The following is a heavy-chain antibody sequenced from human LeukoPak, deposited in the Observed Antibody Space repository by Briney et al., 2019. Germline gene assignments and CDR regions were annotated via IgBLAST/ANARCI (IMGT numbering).Heavy chain of an antibody. Sequence: SETLSLTCTVSGGSISIYYWSWIRQPPGKGLEWIGYISYSGTADYNPSLKSRVTISVDMSKNQFSLKLSSMTAADTAVYYCARGVQYYNFDRSKRVPWGFDYWGQGTLVTVSS. V-gene: IGHV4-59*01. CDR3: ARGVQYYNFDRSKRVPWGFDY. J-gene: IGHJ4*02. CDR2: ISYSGTA. CDR1: GGSISIYY. D-gene: IGHD2/OR15-2a*01.